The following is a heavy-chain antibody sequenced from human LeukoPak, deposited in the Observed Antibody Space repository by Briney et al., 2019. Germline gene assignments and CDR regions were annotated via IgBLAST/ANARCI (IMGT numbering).Heavy chain of an antibody. CDR3: AKSQYYYDSSGYYPGNDAFDI. Sequence: GGSLRLSCAASGFTFSSYAMSWVRQAPGKGLEWVSAISGSGGSTYYADSVKGRFTISRDNSKNTLYLQMNSLRAEDTAVYYCAKSQYYYDSSGYYPGNDAFDIWGQGTMVTVSS. J-gene: IGHJ3*02. CDR2: ISGSGGST. D-gene: IGHD3-22*01. CDR1: GFTFSSYA. V-gene: IGHV3-23*01.